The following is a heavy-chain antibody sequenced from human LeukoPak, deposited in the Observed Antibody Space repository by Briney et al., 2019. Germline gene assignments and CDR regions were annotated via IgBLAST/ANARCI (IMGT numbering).Heavy chain of an antibody. D-gene: IGHD5-12*01. CDR1: GFRFSVYE. CDR2: ISSSGTTT. J-gene: IGHJ4*02. V-gene: IGHV3-48*03. CDR3: TTQTVATNFDY. Sequence: GGSLRLSCAASGFRFSVYEMHWVRQAPGKGLEWISDISSSGTTTYYADSVKGRFTISRDNAKNSLYLQMNSLRAEDTAVYYCTTQTVATNFDYWGQGTLVTVSS.